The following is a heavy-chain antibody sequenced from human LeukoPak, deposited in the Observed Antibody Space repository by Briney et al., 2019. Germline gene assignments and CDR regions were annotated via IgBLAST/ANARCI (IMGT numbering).Heavy chain of an antibody. CDR1: GFTFSSYS. V-gene: IGHV3-21*01. Sequence: PGGSLRLSCAASGFTFSSYSMNWVRQAPGKGLEWVSSISSSSSYIYYADSVKGRFTISRDNAKNSLYLQMNSLRAEDTAVYYCARDSPWLSSLGFDYWGQGTLVTVSS. CDR2: ISSSSSYI. CDR3: ARDSPWLSSLGFDY. D-gene: IGHD3-9*01. J-gene: IGHJ4*02.